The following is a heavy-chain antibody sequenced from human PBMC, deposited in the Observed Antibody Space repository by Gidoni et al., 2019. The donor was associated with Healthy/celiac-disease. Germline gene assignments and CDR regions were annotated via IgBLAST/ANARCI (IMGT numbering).Heavy chain of an antibody. D-gene: IGHD3-16*01. J-gene: IGHJ4*02. CDR3: ARDGRHMGGFDY. V-gene: IGHV3-48*01. Sequence: EVQLVESGGGLVQPGGSLRLSCAASGFTFSSYSMNWVRQAPGKGLEWVSYISRSSSTRYYADSVKGRFTSSRDNAKNSLYLQMNSLRAEDTAVYYCARDGRHMGGFDYWGQGTLVTVSS. CDR1: GFTFSSYS. CDR2: ISRSSSTR.